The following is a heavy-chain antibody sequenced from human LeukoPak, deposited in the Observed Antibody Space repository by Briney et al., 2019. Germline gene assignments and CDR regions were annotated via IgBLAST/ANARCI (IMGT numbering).Heavy chain of an antibody. J-gene: IGHJ3*01. CDR1: GGSISGLY. CDR3: ARHIAVSYDAFDL. V-gene: IGHV4-4*07. Sequence: SETLSLTCTVSGGSISGLYWNWIRQPAGKGLDWIGRIYTGGNTDYNPSLKSRVTMSVDTSKNQFSLKLSSVTAADTAVYYCARHIAVSYDAFDLWGRGTMVSVSS. CDR2: IYTGGNT. D-gene: IGHD6-19*01.